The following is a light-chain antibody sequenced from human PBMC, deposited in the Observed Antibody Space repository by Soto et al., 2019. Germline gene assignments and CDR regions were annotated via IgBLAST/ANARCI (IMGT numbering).Light chain of an antibody. CDR3: QQYDNWPQT. CDR2: GAS. CDR1: QSVGIY. V-gene: IGKV3-15*01. J-gene: IGKJ1*01. Sequence: EIVMTQSPATLSVPPGARATLSCGASQSVGIYLAWYQQRPGQAPRLLIHGASTRAPGIPARFSGSGSGTHFTLTISSLQSEDFAVYYCQQYDNWPQTFGQGTKVDIK.